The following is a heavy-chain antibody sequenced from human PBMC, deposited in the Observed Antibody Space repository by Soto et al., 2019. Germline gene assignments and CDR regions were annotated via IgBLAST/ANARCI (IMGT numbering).Heavy chain of an antibody. CDR1: GGFIRNYY. CDR3: ARWYSSISIAAGHYYYGMDV. J-gene: IGHJ6*02. V-gene: IGHV4-4*07. Sequence: PSETLSLTCTVSGGFIRNYYWSWIRQPAGKGLEWIGRIYDSGSTNYNPSLKSRLTMSVDTSKNQLSLKLSSMTAADTAVYYCARWYSSISIAAGHYYYGMDVWGQGITVTVSS. D-gene: IGHD6-13*01. CDR2: IYDSGST.